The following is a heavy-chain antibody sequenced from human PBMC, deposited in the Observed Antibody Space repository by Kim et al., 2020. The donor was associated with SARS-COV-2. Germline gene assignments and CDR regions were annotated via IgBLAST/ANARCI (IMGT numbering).Heavy chain of an antibody. J-gene: IGHJ4*02. V-gene: IGHV3-48*02. D-gene: IGHD6-13*01. CDR2: ITSSSSTI. CDR1: GFTLSSYS. CDR3: VRVVYSSSRGDFDF. Sequence: GGSLRPSCAASGFTLSSYSMTWVRQAPGKGLEWVSYITSSSSTINYADSVKGRFTISRDNAKNSLYLQMNSLRDDDTAVYYCVRVVYSSSRGDFDFWGQG.